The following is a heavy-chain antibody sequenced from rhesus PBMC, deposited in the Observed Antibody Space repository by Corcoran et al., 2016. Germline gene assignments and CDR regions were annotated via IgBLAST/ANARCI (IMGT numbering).Heavy chain of an antibody. V-gene: IGHV2-95*01. J-gene: IGHJ4*01. D-gene: IGHD2-27*01. Sequence: QVTLKESGPALVKPTQTLTLTCTFSGFSISTSGTGVGWIRQPPGKALEWLASIYWNDSKYYSKSLKSRLTIAKDTSKNQVVLTMTNMDPEDTATDYCARVGSGIYLSLEYWGQGVLVTVSS. CDR1: GFSISTSGTG. CDR3: ARVGSGIYLSLEY. CDR2: IYWNDSK.